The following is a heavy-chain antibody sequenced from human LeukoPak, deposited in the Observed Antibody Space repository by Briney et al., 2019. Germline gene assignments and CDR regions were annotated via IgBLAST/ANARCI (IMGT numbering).Heavy chain of an antibody. Sequence: PSETLSLTCAVYGGSFSGYYWSWIRQPPGKGLEWIGEINHGGSTNYNPSLKSRVTISVDTSKNQFSLKLSSVTAADTAVYYCARATGYSYGFRTIDFDYWGQGTLVTVSS. J-gene: IGHJ4*02. CDR1: GGSFSGYY. V-gene: IGHV4-34*01. D-gene: IGHD5-18*01. CDR3: ARATGYSYGFRTIDFDY. CDR2: INHGGST.